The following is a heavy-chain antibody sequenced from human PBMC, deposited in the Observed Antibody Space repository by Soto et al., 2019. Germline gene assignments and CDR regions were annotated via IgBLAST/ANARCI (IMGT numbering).Heavy chain of an antibody. J-gene: IGHJ6*03. CDR2: IYYSGST. CDR3: AREGRVDTAMVPHYYMDV. CDR1: GGSISSYY. V-gene: IGHV4-59*01. Sequence: SETLSLTCTVSGGSISSYYWSWIRQPPGKGLEWIGYIYYSGSTNYNPSLKSRVTISVDTSKNQFSLKLSSVTAADTAVYYCAREGRVDTAMVPHYYMDVWGKGTSVTVSS. D-gene: IGHD5-18*01.